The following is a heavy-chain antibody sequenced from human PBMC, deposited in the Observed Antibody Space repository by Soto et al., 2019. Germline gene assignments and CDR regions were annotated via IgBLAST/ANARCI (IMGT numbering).Heavy chain of an antibody. CDR1: GFTVSSDY. J-gene: IGHJ4*02. V-gene: IGHV3-66*01. D-gene: IGHD3-3*01. Sequence: EVQLVESGAGLVQPGGSLRLSCAASGFTVSSDYMTWVRQAPGKGLEWVSVISRGGSAYYADSVKGRFTISRDNSKNTLYLQMNSLRAEDTAVYYCARDTFGGAYDFWHGGQGTLVTVSS. CDR3: ARDTFGGAYDFWH. CDR2: ISRGGSA.